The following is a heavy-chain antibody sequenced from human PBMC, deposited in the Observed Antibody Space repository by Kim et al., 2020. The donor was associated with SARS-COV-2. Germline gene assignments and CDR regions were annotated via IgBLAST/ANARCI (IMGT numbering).Heavy chain of an antibody. J-gene: IGHJ6*02. CDR1: GGTFSSYA. CDR3: ARPQAENYYYYGMDV. V-gene: IGHV1-69*13. Sequence: SVKVSCKASGGTFSSYAISWVRQAPGQGLEWMGGIIPIFGTANYAQKFQGRVTITADESTSTAYMELSSLRSEDTAVYYCARPQAENYYYYGMDVWGQGTTVTVSS. CDR2: IIPIFGTA.